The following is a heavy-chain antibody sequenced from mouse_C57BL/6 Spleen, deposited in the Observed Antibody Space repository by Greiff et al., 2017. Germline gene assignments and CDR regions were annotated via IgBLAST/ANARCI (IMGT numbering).Heavy chain of an antibody. CDR1: GFTFSSYA. CDR3: TREGNYYDIYAMDY. J-gene: IGHJ4*01. Sequence: EVHLVESGEGLVKPGGSLKLSCAASGFTFSSYAMSWVRQTPEKRLEWVAYISSGGDYIYYADTVKGRFTISRDNARNTLYLQMSSLKSEDTAMYYCTREGNYYDIYAMDYWGQGTSVTVSS. D-gene: IGHD2-4*01. CDR2: ISSGGDYI. V-gene: IGHV5-9-1*02.